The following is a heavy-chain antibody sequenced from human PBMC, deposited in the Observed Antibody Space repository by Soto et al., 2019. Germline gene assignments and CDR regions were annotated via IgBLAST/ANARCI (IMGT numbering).Heavy chain of an antibody. V-gene: IGHV3-15*07. CDR2: IKSKTDGGTT. Sequence: GGSLRLSCAASGFTFSNAWMNGVRQAPGKGLEWVGRIKSKTDGGTTDYAAPVKGRFTISRDDSKNTLYLQMNSLKTEDTAVYYCTTDRKGSGSPNYYYYGMDVWGQGTTVTVSS. J-gene: IGHJ6*02. CDR3: TTDRKGSGSPNYYYYGMDV. D-gene: IGHD3-10*01. CDR1: GFTFSNAW.